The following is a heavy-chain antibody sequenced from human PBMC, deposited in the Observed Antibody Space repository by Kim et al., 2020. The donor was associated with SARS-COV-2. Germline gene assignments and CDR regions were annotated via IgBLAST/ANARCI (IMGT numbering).Heavy chain of an antibody. CDR1: GFTFSSYS. J-gene: IGHJ6*02. D-gene: IGHD3-9*01. CDR2: ISSSSSYI. Sequence: GGSLRLSCAASGFTFSSYSMNWVRQAPGKGLEWVSSISSSSSYIYYADSVKGRFTISRDNAKNSLYLQMNSLRAEDTAVYYCAREVGQDYDILTGYYKGYYYYGMDVWGQGTTVTVSS. V-gene: IGHV3-21*04. CDR3: AREVGQDYDILTGYYKGYYYYGMDV.